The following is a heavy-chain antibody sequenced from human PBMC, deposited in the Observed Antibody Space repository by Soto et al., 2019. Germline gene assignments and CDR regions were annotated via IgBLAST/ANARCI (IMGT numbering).Heavy chain of an antibody. CDR2: ISGSGGSR. D-gene: IGHD5-18*01. CDR1: GFTFSSYA. CDR3: ANDRDTAIHDY. J-gene: IGHJ4*02. Sequence: EVQLLESGGGLVQPGGSLRLSCAASGFTFSSYAMSWVRQAPGKGLEWVSAISGSGGSRYYADSVKGRFTISRDNTQNTLDLQMNSLRAEDTAVDYCANDRDTAIHDYWGQGTLVTVSS. V-gene: IGHV3-23*01.